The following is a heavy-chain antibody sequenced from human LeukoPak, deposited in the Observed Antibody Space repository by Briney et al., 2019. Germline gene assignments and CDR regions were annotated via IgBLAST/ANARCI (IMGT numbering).Heavy chain of an antibody. D-gene: IGHD5-12*01. J-gene: IGHJ4*02. CDR2: IYSGGST. CDR1: GFTVSSNY. V-gene: IGHV3-53*01. CDR3: ARDRGGSGYDWEGDY. Sequence: GGSLRLSCAASGFTVSSNYMSWVRQAPGKGLEWVSVIYSGGSTYYADSVKGRFTISRDKSKNTLYLQMNSLRAEDTAVYYCARDRGGSGYDWEGDYWGQGTLVTVSS.